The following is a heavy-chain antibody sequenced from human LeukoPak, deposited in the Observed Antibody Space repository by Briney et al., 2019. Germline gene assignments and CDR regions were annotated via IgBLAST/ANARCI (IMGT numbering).Heavy chain of an antibody. D-gene: IGHD1-1*01. CDR2: ISYDGGNK. CDR3: ARDKTGTPLVLEY. V-gene: IGHV3-30*03. CDR1: GFTFSSYG. J-gene: IGHJ4*02. Sequence: GGSLRLSCAASGFTFSSYGMHWVRQAPGKGLEWVAVISYDGGNKYYADSVKGRFTISRDNSKNTLYLQVNSLRAEDTAVYYCARDKTGTPLVLEYWGQGTLATVSS.